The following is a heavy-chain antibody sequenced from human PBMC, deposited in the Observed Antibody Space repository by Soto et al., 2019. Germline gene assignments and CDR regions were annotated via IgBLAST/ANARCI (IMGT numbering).Heavy chain of an antibody. D-gene: IGHD5-18*01. CDR3: ARYWHSYSSNYVRGMDV. Sequence: GESLKISCKGSGYSSTSYWIGWVRQLPGQGLEWMGIIYPGDSDTRYSPSFQGQVTVSADKSISTAYLQWSSLKASDTAMYYCARYWHSYSSNYVRGMDVWRQGTTVTVSS. CDR1: GYSSTSYW. J-gene: IGHJ6*02. CDR2: IYPGDSDT. V-gene: IGHV5-51*01.